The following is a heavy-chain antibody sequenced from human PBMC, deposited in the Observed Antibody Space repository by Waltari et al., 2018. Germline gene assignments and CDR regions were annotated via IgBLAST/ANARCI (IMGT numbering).Heavy chain of an antibody. CDR3: VRESSGWFAMDV. J-gene: IGHJ6*02. Sequence: AQLVQSGPEVKKPGASVRLSRQASGYWFTNYGIGWVRQAPGQGLEWMGWISPYNGDTNYAQNLQGRVTVTADTSTGTAHMDLRSLKSEDTAVYYCVRESSGWFAMDVWGQGTTVTVSS. D-gene: IGHD6-19*01. CDR1: GYWFTNYG. V-gene: IGHV1-18*04. CDR2: ISPYNGDT.